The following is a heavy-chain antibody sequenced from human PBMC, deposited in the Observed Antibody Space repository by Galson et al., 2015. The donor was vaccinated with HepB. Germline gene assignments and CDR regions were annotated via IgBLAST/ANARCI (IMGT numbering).Heavy chain of an antibody. J-gene: IGHJ3*02. CDR1: GYTFTSYY. V-gene: IGHV1-46*03. D-gene: IGHD3-10*01. CDR3: ALVLLWSPSGGPFGAFDI. Sequence: SVKVSCKASGYTFTSYYMHWVRQAPGQGLEWMGIINPSGGSTSYAQKFQGRVTMTRDTSTSTVYMELGSLRSEDTAVYYCALVLLWSPSGGPFGAFDIWGQGTMVTVSS. CDR2: INPSGGST.